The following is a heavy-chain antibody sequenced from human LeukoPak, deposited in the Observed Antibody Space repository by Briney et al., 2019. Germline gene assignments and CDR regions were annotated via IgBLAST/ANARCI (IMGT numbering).Heavy chain of an antibody. CDR1: GDSISTSSYY. V-gene: IGHV4-39*07. CDR2: IHHNWNT. CDR3: ATDRGYYDTIGYTYNWFDP. J-gene: IGHJ5*02. Sequence: SETLSLTCLVSGDSISTSSYYWGWIRQPPGKGLEWIASIHHNWNTYYNPSLKSRVIVSLDKSKNQSSLILRSVTAADTAVYYCATDRGYYDTIGYTYNWFDPWGQGTLVTVSS. D-gene: IGHD3-22*01.